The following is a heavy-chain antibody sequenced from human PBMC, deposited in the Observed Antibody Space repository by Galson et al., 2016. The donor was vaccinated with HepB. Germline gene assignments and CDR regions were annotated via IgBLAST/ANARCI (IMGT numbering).Heavy chain of an antibody. CDR1: GYTFTSYD. J-gene: IGHJ3*02. D-gene: IGHD3-10*01. CDR3: ARTMVRGVPGFDI. Sequence: SVKVSCKASGYTFTSYDINWVRQASGQGLECMGWMYPSSGNTGYAQNFQGRVSMTSDASISTAYMELSGLRSEDTAVYYCARTMVRGVPGFDIWGQGTMVAVSS. CDR2: MYPSSGNT. V-gene: IGHV1-8*01.